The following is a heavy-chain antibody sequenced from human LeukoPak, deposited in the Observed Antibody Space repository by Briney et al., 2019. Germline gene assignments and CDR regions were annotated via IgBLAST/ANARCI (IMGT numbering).Heavy chain of an antibody. CDR2: ISSSGSTI. Sequence: GGSLRLSCAASGFTFSDYYKSWIRQAPGKGLEWVSYISSSGSTIYYADSVKGRFTISRDNAKNSLYLQMNSLRAEDTAVYYCAREPPSYSSGWYDYWGQGTLVTVSS. D-gene: IGHD6-19*01. J-gene: IGHJ4*02. CDR3: AREPPSYSSGWYDY. CDR1: GFTFSDYY. V-gene: IGHV3-11*01.